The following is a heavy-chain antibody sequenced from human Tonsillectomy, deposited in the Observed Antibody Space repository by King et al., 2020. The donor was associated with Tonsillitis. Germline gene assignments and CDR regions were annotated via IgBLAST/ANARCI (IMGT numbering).Heavy chain of an antibody. Sequence: QLQESGPGLVKPSETLSLTCTVSGGSISSSSYYWGWIRQPPGKGLEWIGSIYYSGSTNYNPSLKSRVTISVDTSKNQFSLKLSSVTAADTAVYYCARHGDTAMWLGGVDIWGQGTMVTVSS. CDR3: ARHGDTAMWLGGVDI. CDR1: GGSISSSSYY. V-gene: IGHV4-39*07. CDR2: IYYSGST. D-gene: IGHD5-18*01. J-gene: IGHJ3*02.